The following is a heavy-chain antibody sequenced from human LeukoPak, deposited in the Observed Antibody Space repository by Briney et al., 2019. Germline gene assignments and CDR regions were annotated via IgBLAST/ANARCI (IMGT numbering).Heavy chain of an antibody. D-gene: IGHD5-12*01. CDR1: GGSFSGYY. V-gene: IGHV4-34*01. CDR3: ARVAWSGYWLDY. J-gene: IGHJ4*02. CDR2: INHSGST. Sequence: SETLSLTCAVYGGSFSGYYWSWIRQPPGKGLEWIGEINHSGSTNYNPSLKSRVTISVDTSKNQFSLKLSSVTAADTAVYYCARVAWSGYWLDYWGQGTLVTVSS.